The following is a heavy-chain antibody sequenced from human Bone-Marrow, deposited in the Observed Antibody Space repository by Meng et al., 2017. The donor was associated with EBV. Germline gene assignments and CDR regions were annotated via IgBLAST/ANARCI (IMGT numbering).Heavy chain of an antibody. D-gene: IGHD3-10*01. Sequence: QLVLLRSVAGVRKLGSSVKVSGRTSGGSFRSDAVSLVRQAPGQGLEWMGVLIPMVGAPHYAQKFQGRVTIIADESTSTHSMELNSLRSEDTAMYYCASESGRGFTPDYWGQGTLVTVSS. CDR2: LIPMVGAP. CDR3: ASESGRGFTPDY. CDR1: GGSFRSDA. V-gene: IGHV1-69*01. J-gene: IGHJ4*02.